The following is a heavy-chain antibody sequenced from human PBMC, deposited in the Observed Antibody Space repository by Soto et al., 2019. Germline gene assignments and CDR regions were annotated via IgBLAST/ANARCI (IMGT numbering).Heavy chain of an antibody. J-gene: IGHJ4*02. V-gene: IGHV2-5*02. Sequence: QITLKESGPTLVRPTQTLTLTCTVSGFSLDTWGVGVGWIRQPPGKAPEWLALMYWDDDKRYSPSLKNRLTITKDTSKNQVVLTVTNMDPVDTVTYYCARALGSWGSYYFAHWGQGTLVTVSS. D-gene: IGHD3-16*01. CDR1: GFSLDTWGVG. CDR2: MYWDDDK. CDR3: ARALGSWGSYYFAH.